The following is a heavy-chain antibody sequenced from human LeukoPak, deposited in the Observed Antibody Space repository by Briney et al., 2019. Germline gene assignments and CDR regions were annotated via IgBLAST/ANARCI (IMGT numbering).Heavy chain of an antibody. D-gene: IGHD2-15*01. J-gene: IGHJ5*02. CDR1: GFTFSNAW. CDR3: TTGIGRSWDP. CDR2: IKSKTDGGTT. V-gene: IGHV3-15*01. Sequence: NPGGSLRLSCAAAGFTFSNAWMSWVRQAPGKGLEWVGRIKSKTDGGTTDYAAPVKGRFTISRDDSKNTLYLQRNSLKTEHTAVYYCTTGIGRSWDPWGQGALVTVSS.